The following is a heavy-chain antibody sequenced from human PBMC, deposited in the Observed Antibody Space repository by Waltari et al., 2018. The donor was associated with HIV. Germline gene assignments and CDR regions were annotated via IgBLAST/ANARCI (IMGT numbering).Heavy chain of an antibody. D-gene: IGHD6-6*01. J-gene: IGHJ4*02. CDR2: FWSDGVEI. CDR3: ARGYSSSRWIPLYH. CDR1: GFTFSTFA. V-gene: IGHV3-33*01. Sequence: QVQLVESGGGVVQPGTSLTLSCAVSGFTFSTFALHWVRQSPGKGLEWLTVFWSDGVEISYADSVNGRFTISKDSSQKTLYLHLTSLRAEDTALYYCARGYSSSRWIPLYHWGRGTLVTVSS.